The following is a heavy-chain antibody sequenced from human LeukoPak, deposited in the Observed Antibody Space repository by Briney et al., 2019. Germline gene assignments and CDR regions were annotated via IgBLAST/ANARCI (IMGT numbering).Heavy chain of an antibody. Sequence: PGGSLRLSCAASGFTFSNYGMSWVRQAPGKGLEWVSTISGSGGSTYYADSVKGRFTISRDNSKNTLYLQMNSLRAEDTAIYYCAKDLTHSDTWWGQRTLVTVSS. D-gene: IGHD2-21*01. CDR1: GFTFSNYG. J-gene: IGHJ4*02. V-gene: IGHV3-23*01. CDR2: ISGSGGST. CDR3: AKDLTHSDTW.